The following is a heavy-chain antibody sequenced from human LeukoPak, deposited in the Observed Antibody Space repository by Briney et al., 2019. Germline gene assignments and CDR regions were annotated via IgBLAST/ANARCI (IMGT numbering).Heavy chain of an antibody. V-gene: IGHV3-11*04. CDR1: GFTFSDYY. J-gene: IGHJ4*02. CDR3: AGGRQWLAFDY. D-gene: IGHD6-19*01. CDR2: ISSSGSTI. Sequence: PGGSLRLSXAASGFTFSDYYMSWISQTPGKGLEWVSYISSSGSTIYYADSVKGRFTISRDNAKNSLYLQMNSLRAEDTAVYYCAGGRQWLAFDYWGQGTLVTVSS.